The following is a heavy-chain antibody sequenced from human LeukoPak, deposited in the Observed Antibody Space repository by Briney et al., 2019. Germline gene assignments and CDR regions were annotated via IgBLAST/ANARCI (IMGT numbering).Heavy chain of an antibody. CDR3: VKGKYLVDY. V-gene: IGHV3-23*01. CDR1: GFTFSSFA. J-gene: IGHJ4*02. D-gene: IGHD2/OR15-2a*01. CDR2: TSGSGDT. Sequence: GGSLRLSCAASGFTFSSFAMNWVRQAPGKGLEWVSTTSGSGDTYADSVKGRFTISRDDSKDTLYLQMNSLRVEDTAVYYCVKGKYLVDYWGQGTLVTVSS.